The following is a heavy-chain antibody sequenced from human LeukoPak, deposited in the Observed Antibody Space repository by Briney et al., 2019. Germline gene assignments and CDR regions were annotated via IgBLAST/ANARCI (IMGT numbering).Heavy chain of an antibody. CDR3: ARDIAARFDS. D-gene: IGHD6-6*01. CDR1: GYPFPSYD. J-gene: IGHJ4*02. Sequence: ASVKVSCKASGYPFPSYDISWVRQAPGQGLEWMGGINSYSGNTKYVQTLQGRVTMTTDTSTSTTYMELRSLRSDDTAVYYCARDIAARFDSWGQGTLVTVSS. V-gene: IGHV1-18*01. CDR2: INSYSGNT.